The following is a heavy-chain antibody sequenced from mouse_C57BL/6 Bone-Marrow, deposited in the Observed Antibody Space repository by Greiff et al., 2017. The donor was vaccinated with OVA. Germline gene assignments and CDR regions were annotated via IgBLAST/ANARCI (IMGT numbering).Heavy chain of an antibody. CDR3: ARYGSSYRAWFAY. CDR2: INPSNGGT. V-gene: IGHV1-53*01. J-gene: IGHJ3*01. Sequence: VKLQQPGPELVKPGASVKLSCKASGYTFTSYWMHWVKQRPGQGLEWIGNINPSNGGTNYNEKFKSKATLTVDKSSSTAYMQLSSLTSEDSAVYYCARYGSSYRAWFAYWGQGTLVTVSA. D-gene: IGHD1-1*01. CDR1: GYTFTSYW.